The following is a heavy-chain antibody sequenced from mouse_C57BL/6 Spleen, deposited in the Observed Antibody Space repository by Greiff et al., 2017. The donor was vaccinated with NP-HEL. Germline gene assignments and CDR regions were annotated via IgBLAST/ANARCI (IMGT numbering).Heavy chain of an antibody. D-gene: IGHD1-1*01. CDR3: ARDAPYYYGSSSYAMDY. V-gene: IGHV7-1*01. Sequence: EVQGVESGGGLVQSGRSLRLSCATSGFTFSDFYMEWVRQAPGKGLEWIAASRNKANDYTTEYSASVKGRFIVSRDTSQSILYLQMNALRAEDTAIYYCARDAPYYYGSSSYAMDYWGQGTSVTVSS. CDR1: GFTFSDFY. J-gene: IGHJ4*01. CDR2: SRNKANDYTT.